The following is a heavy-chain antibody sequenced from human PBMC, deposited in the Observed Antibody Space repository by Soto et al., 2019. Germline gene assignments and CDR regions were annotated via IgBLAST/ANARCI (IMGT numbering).Heavy chain of an antibody. V-gene: IGHV4-39*01. CDR2: IYYSGST. D-gene: IGHD3-22*01. CDR3: ARRSLGGYYNNWFDP. J-gene: IGHJ5*02. CDR1: GGSISSSSYY. Sequence: SETLSLTCTVSGGSISSSSYYWGWIRQPPGKGLEWIGSIYYSGSTYYNPSLKSRVTISVDTSKNQFSLKLSSVTAADTAVYYCARRSLGGYYNNWFDPWGQGTLVTVSS.